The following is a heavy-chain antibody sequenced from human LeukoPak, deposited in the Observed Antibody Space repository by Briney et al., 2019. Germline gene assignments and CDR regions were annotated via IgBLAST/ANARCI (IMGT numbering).Heavy chain of an antibody. J-gene: IGHJ3*02. V-gene: IGHV3-21*01. CDR1: GFTFSSYS. D-gene: IGHD2-2*01. CDR2: ISSSSSYI. CDR3: ARDRRLGYCSSTSCQDAFDI. Sequence: SGGSLRLSCAASGFTFSSYSMNWVGQAPGRGLEWVSSISSSSSYIYYADSVKGRFTISRDNAKNSLYLQMNSLRAEDTAVYYCARDRRLGYCSSTSCQDAFDIWGQGTMVTVSS.